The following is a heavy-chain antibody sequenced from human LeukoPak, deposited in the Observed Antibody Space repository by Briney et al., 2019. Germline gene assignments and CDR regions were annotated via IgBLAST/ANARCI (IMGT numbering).Heavy chain of an antibody. J-gene: IGHJ4*02. CDR1: GFIFSSWW. CDR2: ISNDGGYI. D-gene: IGHD3-9*01. CDR3: ATFGIDWSLSY. V-gene: IGHV3-74*01. Sequence: GGSLRLSCAASGFIFSSWWMLWCRQSPGRGPESVSHISNDGGYIVYADSVRGRFTISRDNARNTLYLQMNSLRPDDTGVYYCATFGIDWSLSYWGQGAPVTVSS.